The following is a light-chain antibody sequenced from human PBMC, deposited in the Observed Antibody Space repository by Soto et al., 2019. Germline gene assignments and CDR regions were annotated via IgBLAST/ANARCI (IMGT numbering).Light chain of an antibody. CDR3: QQYNSYWT. Sequence: DIQMTQSPSTPSASVGDRVTITCRASQSISSWLAWYQQKPGKAPKLLIYKASSLESWVPSRFSGSGSGTEFTLTISSLQPDDFATYYCQQYNSYWTFGQGTKV. CDR1: QSISSW. J-gene: IGKJ1*01. CDR2: KAS. V-gene: IGKV1-5*03.